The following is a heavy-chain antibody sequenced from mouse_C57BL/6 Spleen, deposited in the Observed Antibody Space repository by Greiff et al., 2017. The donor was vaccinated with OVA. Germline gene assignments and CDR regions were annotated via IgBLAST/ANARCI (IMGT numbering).Heavy chain of an antibody. J-gene: IGHJ2*01. CDR2: IYPGSGNT. CDR3: ARGGYYGSPNYFDY. D-gene: IGHD1-1*01. Sequence: QVQLQQSGPELVKPGASVKISCKASGYSFTSYYIHWVKQRPGQGLEWIGWIYPGSGNTKYNEKFKGKATLTADTSSSTAYMQLSSLTSEDSAVYYCARGGYYGSPNYFDYWGQGTTLTVSS. CDR1: GYSFTSYY. V-gene: IGHV1-66*01.